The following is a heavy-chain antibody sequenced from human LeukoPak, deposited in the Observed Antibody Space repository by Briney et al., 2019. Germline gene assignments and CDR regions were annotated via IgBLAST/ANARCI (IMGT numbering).Heavy chain of an antibody. D-gene: IGHD2-2*01. Sequence: EASVKVSCKASGYTFTSYGISWVRQAPGQGLEWMGWISAYNGNTNYAQKLQGRVTMTTDTSTSTAYMELRSLRSDDTAVYYCARGEEASIVVPAAIYFQHWGQGTLVTVSS. CDR3: ARGEEASIVVPAAIYFQH. CDR2: ISAYNGNT. V-gene: IGHV1-18*01. CDR1: GYTFTSYG. J-gene: IGHJ1*01.